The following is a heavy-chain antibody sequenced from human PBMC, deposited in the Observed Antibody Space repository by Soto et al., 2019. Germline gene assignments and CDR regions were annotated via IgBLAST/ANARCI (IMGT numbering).Heavy chain of an antibody. CDR3: ARDRWYYGSGTPPVNWFDP. V-gene: IGHV1-18*04. D-gene: IGHD3-10*01. CDR1: GYTFTSYG. CDR2: LSAYNGNT. Sequence: QVQLVQSGAEVKKPGASVKVSCKASGYTFTSYGISWVRQAPGQGLEWMGWLSAYNGNTNYAQQLQGRVTMTTDTSTSTAYMELRRLRSDDTAVYYCARDRWYYGSGTPPVNWFDPWGQGTLVTGSS. J-gene: IGHJ5*02.